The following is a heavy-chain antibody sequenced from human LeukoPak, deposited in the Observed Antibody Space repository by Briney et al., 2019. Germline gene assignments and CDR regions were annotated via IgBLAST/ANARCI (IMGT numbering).Heavy chain of an antibody. CDR1: GNTLSELS. Sequence: ASVEVSCKVSGNTLSELSMHWVRQAPGKGLEWMGGVDPEDDKNIYAQKFQGRVTMTEDTSTDTAYMELSNLRSEDSAVYYCATDHQWQLLGYWGQGTLATVSS. CDR2: VDPEDDKN. V-gene: IGHV1-24*01. CDR3: ATDHQWQLLGY. D-gene: IGHD1-26*01. J-gene: IGHJ4*02.